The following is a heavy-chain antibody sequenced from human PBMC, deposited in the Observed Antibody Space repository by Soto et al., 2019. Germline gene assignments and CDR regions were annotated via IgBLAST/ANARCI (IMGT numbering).Heavy chain of an antibody. CDR3: ARDGYCSGGSCYGGEYYYYYYMDV. D-gene: IGHD2-15*01. CDR2: ISYDGSNK. CDR1: GFTFSSYA. J-gene: IGHJ6*03. V-gene: IGHV3-30-3*01. Sequence: PGGSRRLSCAASGFTFSSYAMHWVRQAPGKGLEWVAVISYDGSNKYYADSVKGRFTVSRDNSRNTLYLQMNSLRAEDTAVYYCARDGYCSGGSCYGGEYYYYYYMDVWGKGTTVTVSS.